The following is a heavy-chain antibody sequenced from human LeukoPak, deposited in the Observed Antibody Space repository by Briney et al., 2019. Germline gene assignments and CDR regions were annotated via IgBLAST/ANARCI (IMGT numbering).Heavy chain of an antibody. Sequence: GGSLRLSCAASGFTFSSYGMHWVRQAPGKGLEWVAVISYDGSNKYYADSVKGRFTISRDNSKNTLYLQMNSLRAEDTAVYYCARDLEGYCSSTSCYRKVSMGYYFDYWGQGTLVTVSS. J-gene: IGHJ4*02. CDR3: ARDLEGYCSSTSCYRKVSMGYYFDY. D-gene: IGHD2-2*02. CDR1: GFTFSSYG. CDR2: ISYDGSNK. V-gene: IGHV3-30*03.